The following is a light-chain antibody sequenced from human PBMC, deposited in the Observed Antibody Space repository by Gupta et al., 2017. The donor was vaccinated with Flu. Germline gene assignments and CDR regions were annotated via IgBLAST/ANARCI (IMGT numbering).Light chain of an antibody. J-gene: IGLJ3*02. V-gene: IGLV2-14*01. Sequence: QSALTQPASVSGSPGQSITISCTGTSSDVGGYNYVSWYQQHPGKAPKLIIYEVSNRPSGVSNRFSGSKSGNTASLTISGLQAEDEADYYCSSYTSSSTPSWVFGGGTKLTVL. CDR2: EVS. CDR1: SSDVGGYNY. CDR3: SSYTSSSTPSWV.